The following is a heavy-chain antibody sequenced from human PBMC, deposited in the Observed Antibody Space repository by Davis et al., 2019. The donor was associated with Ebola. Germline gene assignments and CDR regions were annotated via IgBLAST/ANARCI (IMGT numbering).Heavy chain of an antibody. V-gene: IGHV3-23*01. D-gene: IGHD3-22*01. CDR1: GGSFSGYY. J-gene: IGHJ3*02. CDR2: ISGSGGST. Sequence: ETLSLTCAVYGGSFSGYYWSWVRQAPGKGLEWVSAISGSGGSTYYADSVKGRFTISSDNSKNTLYLQMNSLRAEDTAVYYCAKDFIPMIVVVITDFPKGAFDIWGQGTMVTVSS. CDR3: AKDFIPMIVVVITDFPKGAFDI.